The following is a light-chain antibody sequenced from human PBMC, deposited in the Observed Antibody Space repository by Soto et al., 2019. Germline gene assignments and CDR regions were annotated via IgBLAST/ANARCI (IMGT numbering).Light chain of an antibody. CDR2: GSS. CDR3: QQYNTWPLA. V-gene: IGKV3-15*01. J-gene: IGKJ4*01. Sequence: EIVMTQSPDTLSVSPGERASISCRASQSVYISVAWHQQKPGQAPRLLIYGSSTRATGVPARFSGSGSDTEFTLAISSLQPEDFAVYYCQQYNTWPLAFGGGTKVEIK. CDR1: QSVYIS.